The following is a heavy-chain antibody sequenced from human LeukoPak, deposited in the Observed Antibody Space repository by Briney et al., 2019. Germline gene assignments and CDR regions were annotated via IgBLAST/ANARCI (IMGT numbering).Heavy chain of an antibody. CDR1: GFIFSTYT. CDR3: ARGAVAGHY. V-gene: IGHV3-48*01. Sequence: GGSLRLSCAASGFIFSTYTMNWVRQAPGKGLEWVSYISSSSDTIYYADSVKGRFTISRDNAKNSLYLQMNSLRAEDTAVYYCARGAVAGHYWGQGTLVTVSS. CDR2: ISSSSDTI. J-gene: IGHJ4*02. D-gene: IGHD6-19*01.